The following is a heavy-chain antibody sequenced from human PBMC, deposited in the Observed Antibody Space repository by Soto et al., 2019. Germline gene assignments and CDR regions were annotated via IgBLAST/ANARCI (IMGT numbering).Heavy chain of an antibody. D-gene: IGHD3-10*01. CDR1: GFTFSNHG. J-gene: IGHJ6*02. CDR3: AKNRAKGIDFYGKESDV. Sequence: QVQLVESGGGVVQPGRSLRLSCAASGFTFSNHGMHWVRQAPGKGLEWVADISYDGSHKYYADSVKGRVTISRDNTKNTLYLQMNSLRAEDTAVYYRAKNRAKGIDFYGKESDVWGQGTTVTVS. V-gene: IGHV3-30*18. CDR2: ISYDGSHK.